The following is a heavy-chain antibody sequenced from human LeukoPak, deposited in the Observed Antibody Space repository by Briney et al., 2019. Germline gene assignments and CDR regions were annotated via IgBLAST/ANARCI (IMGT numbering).Heavy chain of an antibody. V-gene: IGHV3-43*01. J-gene: IGHJ4*02. D-gene: IGHD6-13*01. CDR1: GFTFDDYT. CDR2: VSWDGYTT. Sequence: PGGSLRLSCAASGFTFDDYTMHWVRQGPGRGLEWVSLVSWDGYTTFYADSVKGRFTISRDNSKDSIYLQMNSLRTEDTAFYFCARSPGYSREELDYWGPGTLVTVSS. CDR3: ARSPGYSREELDY.